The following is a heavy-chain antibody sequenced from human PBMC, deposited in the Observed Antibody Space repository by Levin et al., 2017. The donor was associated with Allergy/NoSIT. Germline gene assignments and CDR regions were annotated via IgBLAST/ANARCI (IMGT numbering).Heavy chain of an antibody. CDR2: MTNNGGST. CDR1: GFTFSSYA. D-gene: IGHD2-2*02. V-gene: IGHV3-23*01. Sequence: GESLKISCAASGFTFSSYAMSWVRQAPGKGLEWVSAMTNNGGSTYYADSVKGRFTISRDNSKNKLYLQMNSLRAEDTAIYYCAKQGTLYDYWGQGTLVTVSS. CDR3: AKQGTLYDY. J-gene: IGHJ4*02.